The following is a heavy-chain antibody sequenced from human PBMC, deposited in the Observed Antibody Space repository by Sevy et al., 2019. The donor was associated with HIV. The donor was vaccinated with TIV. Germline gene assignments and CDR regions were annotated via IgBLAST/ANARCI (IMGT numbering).Heavy chain of an antibody. CDR1: GYTLTQLS. CDR3: AITMDYYDSSGYPFDY. CDR2: FDPEDGET. Sequence: ASVKVSCKVSGYTLTQLSMHWVRQAPGKGLEWMGSFDPEDGETIYAQKFQGRVTMTEDTSTDTAYMELSSLKSEDTAVFYCAITMDYYDSSGYPFDYWGQGTLVTVSS. D-gene: IGHD3-22*01. V-gene: IGHV1-24*01. J-gene: IGHJ4*02.